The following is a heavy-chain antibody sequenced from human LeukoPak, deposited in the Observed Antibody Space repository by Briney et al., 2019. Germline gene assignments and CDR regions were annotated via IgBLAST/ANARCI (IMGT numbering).Heavy chain of an antibody. CDR3: AELGSTMIGGV. J-gene: IGHJ6*04. Sequence: GGPLSLSCEASGFTLSSYEMNWVRQPPGKGLEGVSYIRCSGRTIYYDTSVKGRFTISRDNAKNSLYLQMISLRAEATAVYYCAELGSTMIGGVWGKGTTVTISP. CDR2: IRCSGRTI. CDR1: GFTLSSYE. D-gene: IGHD3-10*02. V-gene: IGHV3-48*03.